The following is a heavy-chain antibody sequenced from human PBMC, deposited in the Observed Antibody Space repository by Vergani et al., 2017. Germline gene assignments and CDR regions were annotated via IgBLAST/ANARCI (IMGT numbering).Heavy chain of an antibody. CDR1: GGSVSSGAYY. CDR2: IFYSGST. D-gene: IGHD3-16*01. CDR3: ARAPMGELPFYYYYYYMDV. Sequence: QVQLQESGPGLVKSSETLSLTCTVSGGSVSSGAYYWSWIRQHPGKGLEWIGYIFYSGSTYYNPSLKSRVTISADTSKNHFSLKLSSVTAADTAVYYCARAPMGELPFYYYYYYMDVWGKGTTVTVSS. V-gene: IGHV4-31*03. J-gene: IGHJ6*03.